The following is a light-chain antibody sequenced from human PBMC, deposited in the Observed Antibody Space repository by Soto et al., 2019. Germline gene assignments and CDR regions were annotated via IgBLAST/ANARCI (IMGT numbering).Light chain of an antibody. CDR1: SSNIGSNY. V-gene: IGLV1-47*01. CDR3: AAWDDSLSGL. CDR2: RNN. J-gene: IGLJ2*01. Sequence: QRVLTQPPSASGTPGQRVTISCSGSSSNIGSNYVYWYQQLPGTAPKLLIYRNNQRPSGVPDRFSGSKSGTSASLAISGLRSEDEADYYCAAWDDSLSGLFGGGTKLTVL.